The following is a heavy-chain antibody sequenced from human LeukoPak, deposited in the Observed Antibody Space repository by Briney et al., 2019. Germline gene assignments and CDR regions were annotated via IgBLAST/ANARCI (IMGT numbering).Heavy chain of an antibody. CDR1: GYTFTGYY. CDR3: ARYTVTRELRNRKDYYMDV. CDR2: INPNSGGT. D-gene: IGHD4-17*01. Sequence: ASVKVSRKASGYTFTGYYMHWVRQAPGQGLEWMGWINPNSGGTNYAQKFQGRVTMTRDTSISTAYMELSRLRSDDTAVYYCARYTVTRELRNRKDYYMDVWGKGTTVTVSS. V-gene: IGHV1-2*02. J-gene: IGHJ6*03.